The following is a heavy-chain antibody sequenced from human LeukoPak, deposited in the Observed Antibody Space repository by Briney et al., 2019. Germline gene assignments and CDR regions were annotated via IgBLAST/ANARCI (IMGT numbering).Heavy chain of an antibody. V-gene: IGHV1-2*02. Sequence: ASVKVSCKASGYTFTGYYIHWLRQAPGHRLEWMGWLNPISGGTNFPHKFQGRVSMTRDTSISTAYMELTSLTSDDTAVYYCARGPYDYITYYYYYGMDGWGQGTTVTVSS. CDR2: LNPISGGT. CDR3: ARGPYDYITYYYYYGMDG. CDR1: GYTFTGYY. D-gene: IGHD3-16*01. J-gene: IGHJ6*02.